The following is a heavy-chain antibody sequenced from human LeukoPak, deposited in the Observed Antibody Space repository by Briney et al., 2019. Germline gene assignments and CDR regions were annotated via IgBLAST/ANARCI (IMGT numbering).Heavy chain of an antibody. D-gene: IGHD3-10*01. J-gene: IGHJ4*02. CDR1: GYTFTSNY. Sequence: GASVKVSCKASGYTFTSNYMHWVRQAPGQGLEWMGIINPTGGSTSYAQKFQGRVTMAEDTSTDTAYMELSSLRSEDTAVYYCATGNYYGSGSYDPRLDYWGQGTLVTVSS. CDR3: ATGNYYGSGSYDPRLDY. V-gene: IGHV1-46*01. CDR2: INPTGGST.